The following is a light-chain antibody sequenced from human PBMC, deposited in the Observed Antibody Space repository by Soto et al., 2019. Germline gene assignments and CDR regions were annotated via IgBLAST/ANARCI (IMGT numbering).Light chain of an antibody. CDR1: SSDVGSYNR. CDR2: EVS. CDR3: SSYTSSSVYV. J-gene: IGLJ1*01. Sequence: QSALSQRPSVSGCPRQPFTIFGTGTSSDVGSYNRVSWYQQPPGTAPKLMIYEVSNRPSGVPDRFSGSKSGNTASLTISGLQAEDEADYYCSSYTSSSVYVFGTGTKVTVL. V-gene: IGLV2-18*02.